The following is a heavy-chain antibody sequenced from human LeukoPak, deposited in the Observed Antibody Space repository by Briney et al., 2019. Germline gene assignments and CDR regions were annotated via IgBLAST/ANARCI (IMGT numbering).Heavy chain of an antibody. J-gene: IGHJ3*01. D-gene: IGHD6-13*01. CDR3: VRGGSWYAAFDF. V-gene: IGHV3-7*04. Sequence: GGSLRLSCAASGFTFSSYAMSWVRQAPGKGLEWVANIKQDGSETYYVDSVKGRFTISRDNAKNSLYLQMNSLTAEDTAVYYCVRGGSWYAAFDFWGQGTVVPVSS. CDR1: GFTFSSYA. CDR2: IKQDGSET.